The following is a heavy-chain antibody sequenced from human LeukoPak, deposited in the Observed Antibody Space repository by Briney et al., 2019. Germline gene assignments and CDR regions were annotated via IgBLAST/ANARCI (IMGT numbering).Heavy chain of an antibody. D-gene: IGHD2-15*01. CDR2: IYTSGST. CDR1: GGSISSYY. CDR3: ARGGCSGGSCYSGADY. J-gene: IGHJ4*02. Sequence: SETLSLTCTVSGGSISSYYWSWIRQPAGKGLEWIGRIYTSGSTNYNPSLKSRVTISVDTSKNQFSLKLSSVTAADTAVYYCARGGCSGGSCYSGADYWGQGTLVTVSS. V-gene: IGHV4-4*07.